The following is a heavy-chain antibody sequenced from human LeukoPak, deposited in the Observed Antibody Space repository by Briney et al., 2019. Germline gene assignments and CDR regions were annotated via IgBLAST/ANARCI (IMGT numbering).Heavy chain of an antibody. CDR2: VDHTGST. Sequence: SETLSLTCTVSGGSISSYYWTWIRQPPGKGLEWIGYVDHTGSTNFNPSLNGRVSISRDTTKNLFSLRLRSVTAADAAVYFCARGRVSSSTWYSTYYYYFYMDVWGKGTTVTVSS. CDR1: GGSISSYY. J-gene: IGHJ6*03. D-gene: IGHD1-1*01. V-gene: IGHV4-59*01. CDR3: ARGRVSSSTWYSTYYYYFYMDV.